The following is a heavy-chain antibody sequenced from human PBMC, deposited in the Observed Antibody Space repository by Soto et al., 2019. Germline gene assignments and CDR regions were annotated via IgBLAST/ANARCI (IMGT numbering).Heavy chain of an antibody. CDR2: IFYLGSS. CDR3: ARHSLALRKNNWFDP. Sequence: SETLSLTCTVSGDSIISSDFYRGWVRQPPGKGLEWIGSIFYLGSSYYNPSLKSRVTMSVDTSKNQFSLRLRSVTAADTALYFCARHSLALRKNNWFDPWGQGIMVTVSS. D-gene: IGHD3-3*02. V-gene: IGHV4-39*01. J-gene: IGHJ5*02. CDR1: GDSIISSDFY.